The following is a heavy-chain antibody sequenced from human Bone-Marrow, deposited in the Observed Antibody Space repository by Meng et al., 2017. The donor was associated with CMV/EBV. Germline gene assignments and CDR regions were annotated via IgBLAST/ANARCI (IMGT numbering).Heavy chain of an antibody. CDR1: GGTFSSYA. CDR3: ARTQIAVEAGGTKTKYYYYGLDV. CDR2: IIPIFGTA. Sequence: SVKVSCKASGGTFSSYAISWVRQAPGQGLEWMGGIIPIFGTANYAQKFQGRVTITTDESTSTAYMELSSLRSDDTAVYYCARTQIAVEAGGTKTKYYYYGLDVWGQGTTVTVSS. J-gene: IGHJ6*02. V-gene: IGHV1-69*05. D-gene: IGHD6-13*01.